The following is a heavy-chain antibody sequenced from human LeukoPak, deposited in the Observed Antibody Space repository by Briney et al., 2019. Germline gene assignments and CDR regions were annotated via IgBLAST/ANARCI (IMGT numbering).Heavy chain of an antibody. Sequence: SETLSLTCTVSGVSFSSYYWSWIRQPPGKGLEWIGYIYTSGSTNHNPSLKSRVTISVDTSKNQFSLKLSSVTAADTAVYYCARHVSTSESENFDYWGQGTLVTVSS. V-gene: IGHV4-4*09. D-gene: IGHD3-10*02. CDR2: IYTSGST. CDR1: GVSFSSYY. J-gene: IGHJ4*02. CDR3: ARHVSTSESENFDY.